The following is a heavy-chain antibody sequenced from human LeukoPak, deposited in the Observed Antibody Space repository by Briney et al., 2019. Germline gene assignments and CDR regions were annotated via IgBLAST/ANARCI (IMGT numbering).Heavy chain of an antibody. V-gene: IGHV4-59*01. CDR3: ARAGNYPPLVDY. J-gene: IGHJ4*02. CDR1: GGSFSGYY. Sequence: SETLSLTCAVYGGSFSGYYWSWIRQPPGKGLEWIGYIYYSGSTNYNPSLKSRVTISVDTSKNQFSLKLSSVTAADTAVYYCARAGNYPPLVDYWGQGTLVTVSS. D-gene: IGHD4-11*01. CDR2: IYYSGST.